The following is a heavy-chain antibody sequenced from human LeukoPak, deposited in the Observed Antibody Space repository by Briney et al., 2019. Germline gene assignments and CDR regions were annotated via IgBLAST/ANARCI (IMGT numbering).Heavy chain of an antibody. Sequence: SETLSLTCAVSGGSISSSNWWSLVRQPPGKGLEWIGEIYHSGSTNYNPSLKSRVTISVDKSKNQFSLKLSSVTAADTAVYYCARSIAAAGNFDYWGQGTLVTVSS. V-gene: IGHV4-4*02. J-gene: IGHJ4*02. D-gene: IGHD6-13*01. CDR3: ARSIAAAGNFDY. CDR2: IYHSGST. CDR1: GGSISSSNW.